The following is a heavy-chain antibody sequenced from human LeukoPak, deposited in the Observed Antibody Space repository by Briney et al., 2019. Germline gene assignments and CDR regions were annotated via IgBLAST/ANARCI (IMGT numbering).Heavy chain of an antibody. CDR3: AKKGYCFNGVCNWVDY. CDR1: GFTFSDHY. Sequence: GGSLRLSCAASGFTFSDHYMDWVRQAPGKGPEWVGRIGNKANSYTIEYAASVKGRFTISRDDSKNSLYLQMNSLKTEDTAVYYCAKKGYCFNGVCNWVDYWGQGTLVTVSS. CDR2: IGNKANSYTI. V-gene: IGHV3-72*01. J-gene: IGHJ4*02. D-gene: IGHD2-8*01.